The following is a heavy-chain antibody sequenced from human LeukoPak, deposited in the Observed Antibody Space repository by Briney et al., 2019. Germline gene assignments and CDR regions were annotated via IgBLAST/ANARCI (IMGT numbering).Heavy chain of an antibody. CDR3: ARLTFQGAYYYFYGMDV. D-gene: IGHD3-16*01. Sequence: PSETLSLTCAVYGGSFSVYYWSWIRQPPGKGLEWIGEINHSGSTNYNPSLKSRVTISVDTSKDQFSLKLSSVTAADTAVYYCARLTFQGAYYYFYGMDVWGQGTTVTVSS. CDR2: INHSGST. J-gene: IGHJ6*02. CDR1: GGSFSVYY. V-gene: IGHV4-34*01.